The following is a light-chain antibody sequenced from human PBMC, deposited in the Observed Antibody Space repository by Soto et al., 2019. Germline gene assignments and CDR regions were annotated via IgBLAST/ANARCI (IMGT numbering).Light chain of an antibody. J-gene: IGKJ1*01. Sequence: EIVLTQSPGTLSLSPGERATLSCRASQSVSNYLVWYQQKPGQAPRLLIYGASSRATGIPDRFSGSGSGTDFTLTISRLEPEDFAVYYCQQYGGSPQTFGQGTKVDI. V-gene: IGKV3-20*01. CDR2: GAS. CDR1: QSVSNY. CDR3: QQYGGSPQT.